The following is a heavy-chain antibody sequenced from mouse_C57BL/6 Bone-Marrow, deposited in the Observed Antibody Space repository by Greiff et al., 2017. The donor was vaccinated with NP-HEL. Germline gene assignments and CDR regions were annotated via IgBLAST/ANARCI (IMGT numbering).Heavy chain of an antibody. V-gene: IGHV1-39*01. CDR3: AREGNYGSSPAWFAY. D-gene: IGHD1-1*01. Sequence: VQLQQSGPELVKPGASVKISCKACGYSFTDYNMNWVKQSNGKSLEWIGVINPNYGTTSYNQKFKGKATLTVDQSSSTAYMQLNSLTSEDSAVYYCAREGNYGSSPAWFAYWGQGTLVTVSA. CDR2: INPNYGTT. CDR1: GYSFTDYN. J-gene: IGHJ3*01.